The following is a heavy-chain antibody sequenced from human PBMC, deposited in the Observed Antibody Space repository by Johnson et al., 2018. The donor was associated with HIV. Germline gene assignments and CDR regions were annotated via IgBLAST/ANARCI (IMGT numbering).Heavy chain of an antibody. CDR2: IYSGGST. CDR3: ARAPPGGYGSGSSDDAFDI. CDR1: GFTVSSNY. V-gene: IGHV3-53*01. Sequence: EVQLVESGGGLIQPGGSLRLSCAASGFTVSSNYMSWVRQAPGKGLEWVSVIYSGGSTYYADSVKGRFNISRDKSKNTLYLQMNSLRAEDTAVYYCARAPPGGYGSGSSDDAFDIWGQGTMVTVSS. D-gene: IGHD3-10*01. J-gene: IGHJ3*02.